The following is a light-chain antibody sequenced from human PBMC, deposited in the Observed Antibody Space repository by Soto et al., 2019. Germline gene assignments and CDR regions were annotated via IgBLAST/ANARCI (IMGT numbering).Light chain of an antibody. J-gene: IGKJ4*01. V-gene: IGKV3-20*01. Sequence: ETVLTQSPSILSLSPGERATLSFRASQNVRSSSLAWYQQKPGQAPRLLIYAASTRVTGVADRFSGSGSGTDFTLTISRLEAEDFAVYHCQQYGDSITFGGGTKVEIK. CDR1: QNVRSSS. CDR2: AAS. CDR3: QQYGDSIT.